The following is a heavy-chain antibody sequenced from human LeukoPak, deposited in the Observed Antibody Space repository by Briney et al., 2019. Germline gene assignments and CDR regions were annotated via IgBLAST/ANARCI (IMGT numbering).Heavy chain of an antibody. CDR1: GFTFDDYG. J-gene: IGHJ6*02. CDR2: INWNGGST. CDR3: ATYINWVAGDV. Sequence: GGSLRLSCAASGFTFDDYGMSWVRQAPGKGLEWVSGINWNGGSTGYADSVKGRFTISRDNAKNSLYLQMNSLRAEDTAIYHCATYINWVAGDVWGQGTTVTVSS. D-gene: IGHD1-1*01. V-gene: IGHV3-20*01.